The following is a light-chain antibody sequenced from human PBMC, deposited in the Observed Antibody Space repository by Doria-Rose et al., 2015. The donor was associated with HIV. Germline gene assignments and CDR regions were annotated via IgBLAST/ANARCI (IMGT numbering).Light chain of an antibody. CDR2: DGS. Sequence: TQSPGTPSLSPGERATLSCRASQSFSSTYLAWYQQKPGQAPSLLIYDGSTRATGIPDRFSASESGTDLTLTINRLEPEDFALYYCPQYGTSWTFGQGTKVEI. V-gene: IGKV3-20*01. CDR1: QSFSSTY. J-gene: IGKJ1*01. CDR3: PQYGTSWT.